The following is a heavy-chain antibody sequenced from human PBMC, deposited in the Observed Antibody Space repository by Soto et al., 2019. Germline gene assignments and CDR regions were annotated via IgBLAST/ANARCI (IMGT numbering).Heavy chain of an antibody. V-gene: IGHV1-69*01. J-gene: IGHJ6*02. CDR2: IIPIFDIT. D-gene: IGHD3-22*01. CDR3: ARPDEGGYSSNHHYYYALDV. Sequence: QVQLVQSGAEVKKPGSSVKVSCKASGGTFRSYSISWVRQAPGQGLEWMGGIIPIFDITNYAQKFQGRVTITADESTSTAYMELSSRGSDDTAVYYCARPDEGGYSSNHHYYYALDVWGQGNTVTV. CDR1: GGTFRSYS.